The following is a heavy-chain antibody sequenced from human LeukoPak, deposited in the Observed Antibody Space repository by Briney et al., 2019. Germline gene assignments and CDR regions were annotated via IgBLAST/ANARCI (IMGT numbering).Heavy chain of an antibody. CDR2: LYRDGNT. Sequence: PGGSLRLSCAASGFSFSRTYMHWFRQAPGKGLEWVSTLYRDGNTFYADYARGRFIISRDNSKNTLHLQMNSLRVEDTAVYYCARDSGDGDYEPLDSWGQGTLVTVSS. J-gene: IGHJ4*02. CDR3: ARDSGDGDYEPLDS. D-gene: IGHD4-17*01. CDR1: GFSFSRTY. V-gene: IGHV3-53*01.